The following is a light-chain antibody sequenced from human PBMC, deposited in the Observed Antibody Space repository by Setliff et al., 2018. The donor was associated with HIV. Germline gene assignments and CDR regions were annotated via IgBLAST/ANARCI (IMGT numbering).Light chain of an antibody. J-gene: IGLJ1*01. Sequence: QSALTQPASVSGSPGQSITISCTGTSSDVGGYNFASWYQHHPGKAPILMIYDVSTRPSGVSNRFSGSKSDNTASLTISGLQAEDEADYYCSSYTSSSTLNVFGTGTKVTVL. V-gene: IGLV2-14*03. CDR1: SSDVGGYNF. CDR2: DVS. CDR3: SSYTSSSTLNV.